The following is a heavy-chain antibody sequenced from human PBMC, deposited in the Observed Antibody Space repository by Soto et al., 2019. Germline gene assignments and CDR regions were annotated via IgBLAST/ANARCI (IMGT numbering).Heavy chain of an antibody. CDR2: ISSTTNYI. CDR3: ARESEDLTSNFDY. CDR1: GVTFSRYS. V-gene: IGHV3-21*01. Sequence: PGGSLRLSCAASGVTFSRYSMNWVRQAPGKGLEWVSSISSTTNYIYYADSMKGRFTVSRDNAKTSVYLDMNSLSAEDTAVYYCARESEDLTSNFDYWGQGT. J-gene: IGHJ4*02.